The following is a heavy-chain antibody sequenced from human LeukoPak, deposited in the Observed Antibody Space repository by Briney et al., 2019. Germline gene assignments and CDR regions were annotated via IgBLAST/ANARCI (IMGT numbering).Heavy chain of an antibody. CDR2: IRYDGNNK. V-gene: IGHV3-30*02. CDR3: AKTSVAAIDY. Sequence: PGGSLRLSCAASGFTFSSYWMSWVRQAPGKGLEWVAFIRYDGNNKYYADSVKGRFTISRDNSKNTLYLQMNSLRAEDTAVYYCAKTSVAAIDYWGQGTLVTVSS. CDR1: GFTFSSYW. J-gene: IGHJ4*02. D-gene: IGHD2-15*01.